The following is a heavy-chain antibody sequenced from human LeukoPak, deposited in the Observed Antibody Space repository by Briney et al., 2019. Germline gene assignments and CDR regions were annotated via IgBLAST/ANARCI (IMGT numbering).Heavy chain of an antibody. CDR1: GFTFSSYS. CDR3: ARRHGSGSLPYYFDY. CDR2: ISSSSSSYI. D-gene: IGHD3-10*01. J-gene: IGHJ4*02. Sequence: GGSLRLSCAASGFTFSSYSMNWVRQAPGKGLEWVSSISSSSSSYIYYADSVKGRFTISRDNAKNSLYLQMNSLRAEDTAVYYCARRHGSGSLPYYFDYWGQGTLVTVSS. V-gene: IGHV3-21*01.